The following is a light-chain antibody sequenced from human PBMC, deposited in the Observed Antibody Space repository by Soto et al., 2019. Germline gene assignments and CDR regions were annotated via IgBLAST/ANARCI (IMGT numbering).Light chain of an antibody. J-gene: IGKJ2*01. CDR1: QSVSNN. CDR2: YAS. Sequence: EIVMTQSTATLSVSPGERATLSCRASQSVSNNLAWYQQKPGQAPRLLVYYASTRATGIPDRFSGSGSGTEFTLTISSLQSEDFAVYQCQQYKTWPMYTFGQGTQLEI. V-gene: IGKV3D-15*01. CDR3: QQYKTWPMYT.